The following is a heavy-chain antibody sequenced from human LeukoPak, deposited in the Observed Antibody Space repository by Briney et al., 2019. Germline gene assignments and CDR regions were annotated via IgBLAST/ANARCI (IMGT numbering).Heavy chain of an antibody. CDR2: ISSSSSYI. CDR1: GFTFSSYA. V-gene: IGHV3-21*01. J-gene: IGHJ4*02. Sequence: GGSLRLSCAASGFTFSSYAMSWVRQAPGKGLEWVSSISSSSSYIYYADSVKGRFTISRDNAKNSLYLQMNSLRAEDTAVYYCARLVVPAAIDCWGQGTLVTVSS. D-gene: IGHD2-2*02. CDR3: ARLVVPAAIDC.